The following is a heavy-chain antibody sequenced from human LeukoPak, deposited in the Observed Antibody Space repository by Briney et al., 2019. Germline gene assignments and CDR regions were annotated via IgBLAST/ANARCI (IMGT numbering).Heavy chain of an antibody. V-gene: IGHV4-4*07. CDR1: GVSISAYY. CDR2: IYTSGIT. J-gene: IGHJ4*02. Sequence: SETLSLTCTVSGVSISAYYWTWIRQPAGKGLEWIGRIYTSGITNYNPSLESRLTMSLDTSKNQITLRLSSVTAADTAVYYCARKDGDFWGQGTLVTVSS. CDR3: ARKDGDF.